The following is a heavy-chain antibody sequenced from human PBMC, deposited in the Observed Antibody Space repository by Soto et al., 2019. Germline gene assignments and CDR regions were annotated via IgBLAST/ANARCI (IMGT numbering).Heavy chain of an antibody. CDR3: ARAESEIGTTVY. V-gene: IGHV4-59*01. J-gene: IGHJ4*02. Sequence: SETLSLTCTVSGGSISSYYWSWIRQPPGKGLEWIGYIYYSGSTNYNPSLKSRVTISVDTSKNQFSLKLSSVTAADTAVYYCARAESEIGTTVYWGQGTLVTVSS. D-gene: IGHD1-7*01. CDR1: GGSISSYY. CDR2: IYYSGST.